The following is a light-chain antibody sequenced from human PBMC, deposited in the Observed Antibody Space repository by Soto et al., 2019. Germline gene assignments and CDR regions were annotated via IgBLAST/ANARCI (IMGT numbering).Light chain of an antibody. CDR2: GST. CDR3: QQYGSSSS. J-gene: IGKJ4*01. CDR1: QNVDSTY. V-gene: IGKV3-20*01. Sequence: EIVLTQSPGTLSLSPGERATLSCRASQNVDSTYLAWYQQKPGQAPRLVIYGSTRRAPGVPDRFSGSGSGTDFTLTVSRLEPEDFAVYYCQQYGSSSSFGGGTKVDIK.